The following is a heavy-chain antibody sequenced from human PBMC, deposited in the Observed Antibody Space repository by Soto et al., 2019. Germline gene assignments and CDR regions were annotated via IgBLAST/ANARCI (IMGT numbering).Heavy chain of an antibody. CDR1: GFMFSDYF. Sequence: GSLRLSFSASGFMFSDYFMSWVRQAPVKWLERVSNISPSGYTIYYGDSVEGRFTISRDNAKNSLYLQMNSLGAEDAAVYYCARGVVAGDFDYYYYAMDVWGQGTTVTVSS. J-gene: IGHJ6*02. CDR3: ARGVVAGDFDYYYYAMDV. D-gene: IGHD4-17*01. V-gene: IGHV3-11*01. CDR2: ISPSGYTI.